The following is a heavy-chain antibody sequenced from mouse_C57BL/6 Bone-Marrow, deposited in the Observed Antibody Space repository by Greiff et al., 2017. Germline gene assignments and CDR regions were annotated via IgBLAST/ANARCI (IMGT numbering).Heavy chain of an antibody. D-gene: IGHD2-2*01. CDR3: ARGGLRRRDWYFDV. CDR1: GYAFTNYL. Sequence: QVQLQQSGAELVRPGTSVKVSCKASGYAFTNYLIEWVKQRPGQGLEWIGAINPGSGGTNYNEKFKGKATLTADKSSSTAYMQLSSLTSEDSAVYVGARGGLRRRDWYFDVWGTGTTVTVSS. CDR2: INPGSGGT. J-gene: IGHJ1*03. V-gene: IGHV1-54*01.